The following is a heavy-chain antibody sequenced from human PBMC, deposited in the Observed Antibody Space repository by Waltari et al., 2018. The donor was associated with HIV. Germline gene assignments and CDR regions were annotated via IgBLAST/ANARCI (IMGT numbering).Heavy chain of an antibody. D-gene: IGHD5-12*01. CDR1: GYPFTGYY. CDR3: ARDRASGGMATGY. CDR2: INPNSGGT. V-gene: IGHV1-2*06. Sequence: QVQLVQSGAEVKKPGASVKVSCKASGYPFTGYYLHWVRQAPGQGLEWMGRINPNSGGTNYAQKFQGRVTMTRDTSISTAYMELSRLRSDDTAVYYCARDRASGGMATGYWGQGTLVTVSS. J-gene: IGHJ4*02.